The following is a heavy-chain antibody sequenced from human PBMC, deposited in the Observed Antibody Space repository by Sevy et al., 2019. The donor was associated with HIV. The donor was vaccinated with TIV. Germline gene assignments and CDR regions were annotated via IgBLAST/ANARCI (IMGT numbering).Heavy chain of an antibody. CDR1: GGSISVYY. D-gene: IGHD5-12*01. V-gene: IGHV4-59*13. J-gene: IGHJ5*02. CDR3: ARAPPVRSGDDSLNWFDP. Sequence: SETLSLTCTVSGGSISVYYWSWIRQPPGKALEYIGDIYYTGSTNYNPSLKSRVTISVDTSKNQLSLKLSSVTAADTVVYYCARAPPVRSGDDSLNWFDPWGQGTLVTVSS. CDR2: IYYTGST.